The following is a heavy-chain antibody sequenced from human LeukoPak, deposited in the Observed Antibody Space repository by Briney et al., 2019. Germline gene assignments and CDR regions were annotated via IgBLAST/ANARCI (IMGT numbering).Heavy chain of an antibody. V-gene: IGHV4-59*01. CDR1: GGSISSYY. CDR2: IYYSGST. CDR3: ARDTLDYFDY. Sequence: SETLSLTCTVSGGSISSYYWSWIRQPPGKGLEWIGYIYYSGSTNYNPSLKSRVTISVDTSKNQFSLKLSSVTTADTAVYYCARDTLDYFDYWGQGTLVTVSS. J-gene: IGHJ4*02.